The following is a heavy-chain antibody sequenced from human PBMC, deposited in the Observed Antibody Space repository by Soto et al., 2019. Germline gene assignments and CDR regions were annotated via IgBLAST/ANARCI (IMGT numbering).Heavy chain of an antibody. V-gene: IGHV1-8*01. CDR2: MNPNSGNT. J-gene: IGHJ5*02. Sequence: GASVKVSCKASGYTFTSYDINWVRQATGQGLEWMGWMNPNSGNTGYAQKFQGRVTMTRNTSISTAYMELSSLRSEDTAVYYCARGPNTHYYGSGYNWFDPWGQGPMVTVSS. CDR1: GYTFTSYD. D-gene: IGHD3-10*01. CDR3: ARGPNTHYYGSGYNWFDP.